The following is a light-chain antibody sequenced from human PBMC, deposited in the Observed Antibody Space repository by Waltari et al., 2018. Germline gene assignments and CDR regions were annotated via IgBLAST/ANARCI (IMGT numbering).Light chain of an antibody. Sequence: QSALTQPASVSGSPGQSITLSCSGISSYVGVYNYVSWYQQHAGKAPELMIYDVSNRPSGVSNRFSGSKSGSTASLTISGLQAEDEADYYCSSSTGTTWVFGGGTKVSVL. V-gene: IGLV2-14*03. CDR2: DVS. J-gene: IGLJ3*02. CDR1: SSYVGVYNY. CDR3: SSSTGTTWV.